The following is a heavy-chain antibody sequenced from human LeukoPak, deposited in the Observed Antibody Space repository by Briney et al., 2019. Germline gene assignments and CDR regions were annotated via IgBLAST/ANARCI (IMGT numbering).Heavy chain of an antibody. CDR1: GDSLRSYF. J-gene: IGHJ5*02. CDR3: ARDQHSSGSYAAVVNWFDP. Sequence: SETLSLSCSVSGDSLRSYFWSWIRQPAGKGLEWIGRIDENGGTNYNPSLRGRVSMAIDTSKNHFSLKMTSVTAADTAVYYCARDQHSSGSYAAVVNWFDPWGQGKLVIVSS. CDR2: IDENGGT. D-gene: IGHD3-10*01. V-gene: IGHV4-4*07.